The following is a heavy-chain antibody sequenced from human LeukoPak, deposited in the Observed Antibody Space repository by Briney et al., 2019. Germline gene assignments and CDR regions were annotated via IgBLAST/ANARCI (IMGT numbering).Heavy chain of an antibody. CDR1: GFTFSSYA. CDR3: AKKSGSRLLGPVTDY. J-gene: IGHJ4*02. CDR2: ISGSGGST. D-gene: IGHD3-10*01. Sequence: PGGSLRLSCAASGFTFSSYAMSWVRQAPGKGLEWVSAISGSGGSTYYADSVKGRFTISRDNSKNTLYLQMNSLRAEDTAVYYCAKKSGSRLLGPVTDYWGQGTLVTVSS. V-gene: IGHV3-23*01.